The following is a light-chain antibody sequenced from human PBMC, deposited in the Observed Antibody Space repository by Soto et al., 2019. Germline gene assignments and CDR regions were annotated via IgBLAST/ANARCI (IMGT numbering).Light chain of an antibody. J-gene: IGKJ4*01. Sequence: EIVMTQSPATLSVSPGERATLSCRASQSVSSNLAWYQQKPGQAPRLLIYGASTRATGIPARFSGSGSGTEFTLTISSLQSEDFAVYYCQQYHYWPPLTFGGGTKVAIK. V-gene: IGKV3-15*01. CDR1: QSVSSN. CDR2: GAS. CDR3: QQYHYWPPLT.